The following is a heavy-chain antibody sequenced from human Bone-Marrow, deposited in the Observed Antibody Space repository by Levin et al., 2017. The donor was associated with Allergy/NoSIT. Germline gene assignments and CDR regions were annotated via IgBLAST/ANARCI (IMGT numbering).Heavy chain of an antibody. CDR3: ARTLKAVYYFDY. CDR2: IYNSGST. J-gene: IGHJ4*02. Sequence: PSETLSLTCTVSGGSISSYYWSWTRQPPGKGLEWIGYIYNSGSTNYNPSLKSRVTISVDTSKNQFSLKLSSVTAADTAVYYCARTLKAVYYFDYWGQGTLVTVSS. CDR1: GGSISSYY. V-gene: IGHV4-59*08. D-gene: IGHD2-15*01.